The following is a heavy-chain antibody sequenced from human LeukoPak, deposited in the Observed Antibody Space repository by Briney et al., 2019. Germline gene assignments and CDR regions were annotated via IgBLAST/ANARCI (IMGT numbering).Heavy chain of an antibody. J-gene: IGHJ4*02. D-gene: IGHD6-6*01. CDR3: ARVAGIAARPPKGYFDY. CDR2: VYYTGTT. Sequence: SSETLSLTCTVSGGSISSRNYYWGWIRQPPGKGLEWIGGVYYTGTTYSNPSLKSRVTISVDTSKNQFSLKLSSVTAADTAVYYCARVAGIAARPPKGYFDYWGQGTLVTVSS. CDR1: GGSISSRNYY. V-gene: IGHV4-39*07.